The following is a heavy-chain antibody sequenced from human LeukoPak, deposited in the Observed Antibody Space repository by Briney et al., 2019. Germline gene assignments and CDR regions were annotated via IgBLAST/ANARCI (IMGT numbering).Heavy chain of an antibody. J-gene: IGHJ6*02. Sequence: GGSLRLSCAASGFTFDDYAMHWVRQAPGKGLEWVSGISWNSGTKGYADSVKGRFTISRDNAKNSLYLQMNSLRGEDAALYYCAVLHYFAMDVWGQGTTVTVSS. D-gene: IGHD2-8*01. CDR2: ISWNSGTK. CDR1: GFTFDDYA. CDR3: AVLHYFAMDV. V-gene: IGHV3-9*01.